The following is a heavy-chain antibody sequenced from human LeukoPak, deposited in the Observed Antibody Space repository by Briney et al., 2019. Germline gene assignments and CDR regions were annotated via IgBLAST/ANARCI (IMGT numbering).Heavy chain of an antibody. J-gene: IGHJ6*02. V-gene: IGHV1-8*01. CDR2: MNPNSGNT. D-gene: IGHD3-9*01. Sequence: PRASVKVSCKASGYTFTSYDINWVRQATGQGLEWMGWMNPNSGNTGYAQKFQGRVTMTRNTSISTAYMELSSLRSEDTAVYYCARGLGYYAILTGYYDYYYYGMDVWGQGTTVSVSS. CDR1: GYTFTSYD. CDR3: ARGLGYYAILTGYYDYYYYGMDV.